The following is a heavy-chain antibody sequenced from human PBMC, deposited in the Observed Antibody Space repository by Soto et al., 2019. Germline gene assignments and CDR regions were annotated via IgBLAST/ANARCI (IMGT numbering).Heavy chain of an antibody. CDR1: GDSLSSGDYY. Sequence: SETLSLTCTVSGDSLSSGDYYWSWLRQPPGKGLEWIGYIYYSGSTYYSPSLKSRVTMSVDTSKNQFSLKLSSVTAGDTAVYYCARYSYDSSGYSFDYWGQGTLVTVSS. D-gene: IGHD3-22*01. V-gene: IGHV4-30-4*01. CDR3: ARYSYDSSGYSFDY. J-gene: IGHJ4*02. CDR2: IYYSGST.